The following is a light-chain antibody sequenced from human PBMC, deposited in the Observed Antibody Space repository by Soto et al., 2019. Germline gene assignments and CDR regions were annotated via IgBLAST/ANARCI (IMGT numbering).Light chain of an antibody. Sequence: QAASVSGSPGQSITISCTGTSSDVGFYNYVSWYQQHPGKAPKLMIYEVSYRPSGVSNRFSGSKSGNTASLTISGLQAEDEADYYCSSYTSSTTLGVFGTGTKVTVL. CDR1: SSDVGFYNY. J-gene: IGLJ1*01. CDR3: SSYTSSTTLGV. V-gene: IGLV2-14*01. CDR2: EVS.